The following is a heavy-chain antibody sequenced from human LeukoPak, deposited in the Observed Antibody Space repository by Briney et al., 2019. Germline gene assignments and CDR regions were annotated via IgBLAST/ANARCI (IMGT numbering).Heavy chain of an antibody. D-gene: IGHD2-2*01. Sequence: PSETLSLTCTVSGGSISSGDSYSTWIRQPPGKGLEWIGHIYYSGSAYYNPSLKSRVTISVDTSKNLFSLRLTSVTAADTAFYYWTRVGLGPAAPSSLHFGPWGQGTLVTVSS. CDR1: GGSISSGDSY. V-gene: IGHV4-30-4*08. CDR3: TRVGLGPAAPSSLHFGP. CDR2: IYYSGSA. J-gene: IGHJ5*02.